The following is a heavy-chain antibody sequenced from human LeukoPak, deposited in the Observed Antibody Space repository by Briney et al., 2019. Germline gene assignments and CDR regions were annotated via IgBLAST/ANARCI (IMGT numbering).Heavy chain of an antibody. V-gene: IGHV3-30*03. J-gene: IGHJ3*02. CDR3: ARGGSYSSNAFDI. CDR2: ISYDGSNK. CDR1: GFTFSSYW. D-gene: IGHD1-26*01. Sequence: PGGSLRLSCAASGFTFSSYWMSWVRQAPGKGLEWVAVISYDGSNKYYADSVKGRFTISRDNAKNTLYLQMNSLRVEDTAVYYCARGGSYSSNAFDIWGQGTMVTVSA.